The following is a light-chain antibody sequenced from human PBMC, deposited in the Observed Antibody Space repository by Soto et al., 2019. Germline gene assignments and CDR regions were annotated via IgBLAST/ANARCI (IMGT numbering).Light chain of an antibody. Sequence: EIVLTQSPDTVSLSPGETATLSCRASQSVSSNYLAWYQQKPGQAPRLLIYGASSRATCISDRFSGSGSGTDFTLTISRMEPEDFAVFYCQQYDNSITFGQGTRLEI. CDR2: GAS. V-gene: IGKV3-20*01. J-gene: IGKJ5*01. CDR3: QQYDNSIT. CDR1: QSVSSNY.